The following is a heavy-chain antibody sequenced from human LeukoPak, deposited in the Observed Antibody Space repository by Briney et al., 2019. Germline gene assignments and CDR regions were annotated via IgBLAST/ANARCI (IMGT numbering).Heavy chain of an antibody. Sequence: PGGSLRLSCAASGFPFSSYAMSWVRQAPGKGLEWVSGISGSGDSTYYADSVKGRFTTSRDNSKHTLYLQMNSLRAEDTAVYYCAKSIADFWSGFYPSYFDYWGQGTLVTVSS. V-gene: IGHV3-23*01. CDR3: AKSIADFWSGFYPSYFDY. J-gene: IGHJ4*02. CDR2: ISGSGDST. D-gene: IGHD3-3*01. CDR1: GFPFSSYA.